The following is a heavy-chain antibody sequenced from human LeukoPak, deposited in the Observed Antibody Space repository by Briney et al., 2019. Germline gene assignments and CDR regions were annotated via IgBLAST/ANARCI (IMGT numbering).Heavy chain of an antibody. CDR3: ARRGPNYDILTGRRGWFDP. CDR1: GGSISSGSYY. V-gene: IGHV4-61*02. J-gene: IGHJ5*02. D-gene: IGHD3-9*01. Sequence: PSQTLSLTCTVSGGSISSGSYYWSWIRQPAGKGLEWIGRIYTSGSTNYNPSLKSRVTISVDTSKNQFSLKLSSVTAADTAVYYCARRGPNYDILTGRRGWFDPWGQGTLVTVSS. CDR2: IYTSGST.